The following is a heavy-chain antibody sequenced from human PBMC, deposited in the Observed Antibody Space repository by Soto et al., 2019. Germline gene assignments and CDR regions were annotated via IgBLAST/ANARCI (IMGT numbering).Heavy chain of an antibody. CDR2: MNPNSGNT. J-gene: IGHJ3*02. V-gene: IGHV1-8*01. CDR1: GYTFTSYD. Sequence: QVQLVQSGAEVKKPGASVKVSCKASGYTFTSYDINWVRQATGQGLEWMGWMNPNSGNTGYAQKFQGRVTMTRNTSISTAYMELSSLRSEDTAVYYCARVRDSSGWFDDAFDIWGQGTMVTVSS. CDR3: ARVRDSSGWFDDAFDI. D-gene: IGHD6-19*01.